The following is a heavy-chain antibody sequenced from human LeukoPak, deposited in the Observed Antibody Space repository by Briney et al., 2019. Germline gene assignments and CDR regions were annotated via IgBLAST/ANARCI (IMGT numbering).Heavy chain of an antibody. V-gene: IGHV4-59*04. CDR2: LHYDGTT. Sequence: GSLRLSCAASGFTVSSNYMSWVRQPPGKGLEWITMLHYDGTTYYNPSLKSRVSIAVDTSKNQFSLKLNSVTAADTAVYYCASQRVWVSGWQIDSWGQGTLVTVSS. CDR3: ASQRVWVSGWQIDS. CDR1: GFTVSSNY. D-gene: IGHD6-19*01. J-gene: IGHJ4*02.